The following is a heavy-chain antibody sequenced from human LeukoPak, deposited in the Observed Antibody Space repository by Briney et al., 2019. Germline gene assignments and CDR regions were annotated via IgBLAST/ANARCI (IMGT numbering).Heavy chain of an antibody. D-gene: IGHD2-8*02. CDR3: AREESGGYFDY. Sequence: GGSLRLSCAASGFTFTSYGMHWVRQAPGQGLEWMGLINPTGTGTNYAQKFRGRVTLTRDTSTTTVYMELSSLRSEDSAVYYCAREESGGYFDYWGQGTLVTVSS. CDR2: INPTGTGT. V-gene: IGHV1-46*01. J-gene: IGHJ4*02. CDR1: GFTFTSYG.